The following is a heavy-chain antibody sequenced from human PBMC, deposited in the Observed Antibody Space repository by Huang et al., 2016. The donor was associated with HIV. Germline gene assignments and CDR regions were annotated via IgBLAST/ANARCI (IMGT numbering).Heavy chain of an antibody. J-gene: IGHJ4*02. CDR1: GYSFTNYW. V-gene: IGHV5-51*03. Sequence: EVQLVQSEAEVNKPGESLKISCRGSGYSFTNYWVGGVRQRPGEGLEWMGVIYTADSDTRYSASFKGQVTVAADKSTRTADLQWSSLQASDTAIYYCARSEVLVTAVPFDHWGQGTLVTVSS. D-gene: IGHD2-21*02. CDR3: ARSEVLVTAVPFDH. CDR2: IYTADSDT.